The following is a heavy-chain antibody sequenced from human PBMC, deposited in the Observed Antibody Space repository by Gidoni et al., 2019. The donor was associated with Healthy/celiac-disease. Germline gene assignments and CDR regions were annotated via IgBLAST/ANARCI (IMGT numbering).Heavy chain of an antibody. CDR1: GFTFSSYA. CDR2: ISGSGGST. CDR3: AKDLGPVVGATVDD. V-gene: IGHV3-23*01. Sequence: EVQLLESGGGLVQPGGSLRLSCAASGFTFSSYARSWVRQAPGKGLEWGSAISGSGGSTYYADAVKGRFTISRDNSKNTLYLKMNSLRAEDTAVYYCAKDLGPVVGATVDDWGQGTLVTVSS. D-gene: IGHD1-26*01. J-gene: IGHJ4*02.